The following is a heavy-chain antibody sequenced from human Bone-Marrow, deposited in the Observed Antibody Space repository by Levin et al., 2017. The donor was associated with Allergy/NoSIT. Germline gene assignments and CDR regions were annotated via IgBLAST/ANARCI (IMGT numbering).Heavy chain of an antibody. Sequence: SQTLSLTCAISGDSVSSNSAAWNWIRQSPSRGLEWLGRTYYRSKWYNDYAVSVKSRITINPDTSKNQFSLQLNSVTPEDTAVYYCARDQYGATALVTIDWFDPWGQGTLVTVSS. CDR3: ARDQYGATALVTIDWFDP. J-gene: IGHJ5*02. CDR1: GDSVSSNSAA. CDR2: TYYRSKWYN. D-gene: IGHD5-18*01. V-gene: IGHV6-1*01.